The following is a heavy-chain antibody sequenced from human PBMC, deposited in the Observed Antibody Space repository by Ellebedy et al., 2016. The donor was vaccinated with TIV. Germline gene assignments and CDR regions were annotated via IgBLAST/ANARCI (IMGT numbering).Heavy chain of an antibody. CDR2: INPNSGGT. V-gene: IGHV1-2*02. J-gene: IGHJ4*02. CDR1: GYTFTGYY. D-gene: IGHD2-21*02. Sequence: ASVKVSCXASGYTFTGYYMHWVRQAPGQGLEWMGWINPNSGGTNYAQKFQGRVTMTRDTSISTAYMELSRLRSDDTAVYYCARDYCGGDCYSEDWQGGHWDWGQGTLVTVSS. CDR3: ARDYCGGDCYSEDWQGGHWD.